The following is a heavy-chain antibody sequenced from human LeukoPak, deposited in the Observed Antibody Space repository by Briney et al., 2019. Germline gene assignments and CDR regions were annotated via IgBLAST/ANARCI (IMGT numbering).Heavy chain of an antibody. CDR3: ARAGYCGDGGCRGGSAFDV. D-gene: IGHD2-15*01. Sequence: ASVKVSCKASGGTFSSYAISWVRQAPGQGLECMGWISGYTGDTKYAQILQGRFTVTTDTSTSTAYMELRSLTYDDTAVYYCARAGYCGDGGCRGGSAFDVWGQGTMVTVSS. CDR2: ISGYTGDT. J-gene: IGHJ3*01. CDR1: GGTFSSYA. V-gene: IGHV1-18*01.